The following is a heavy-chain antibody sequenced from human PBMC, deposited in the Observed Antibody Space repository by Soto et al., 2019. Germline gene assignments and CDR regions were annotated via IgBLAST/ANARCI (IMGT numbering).Heavy chain of an antibody. CDR2: IYYSGST. V-gene: IGHV4-59*06. Sequence: SETLSLTCSVSGDSISSYYWSWIRQPPGKGLEWIGYIYYSGSTYYNPSLKSRVTISVDTSKNQFSLKLSSVTAADTAVYYCARAAIQRLGFGELYPRWFDPWGQGTLVTVSS. D-gene: IGHD3-10*01. CDR1: GDSISSYY. J-gene: IGHJ5*02. CDR3: ARAAIQRLGFGELYPRWFDP.